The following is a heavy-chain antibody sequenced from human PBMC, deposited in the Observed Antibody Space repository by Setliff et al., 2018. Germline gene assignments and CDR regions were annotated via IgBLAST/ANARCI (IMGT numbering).Heavy chain of an antibody. J-gene: IGHJ4*02. CDR1: GGSISSSNW. D-gene: IGHD2-8*02. Sequence: SETLSLTCAVSGGSISSSNWWSWVRQPPGKGLEWIGEIYHSGSTNYNPSLKSRVTISVDKSKNQFSLKLSSVTAADTAVYYCAVYNTGSSKDHYWGQGTPVTVSS. V-gene: IGHV4-4*02. CDR2: IYHSGST. CDR3: AVYNTGSSKDHY.